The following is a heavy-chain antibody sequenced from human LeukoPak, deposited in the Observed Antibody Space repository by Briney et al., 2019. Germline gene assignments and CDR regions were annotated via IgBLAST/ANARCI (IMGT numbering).Heavy chain of an antibody. Sequence: GGSLRLSCAASGFTVSSNYMSWVRQAPGKGLEWVSVIYSGGSTYYADSVKGRFTISRDNSKNTLYLQMNSLRAEDTAVYYCARGGSYCSSTSCYDYYYYYGMDVWGQGTTVTVSS. V-gene: IGHV3-66*01. CDR1: GFTVSSNY. CDR3: ARGGSYCSSTSCYDYYYYYGMDV. D-gene: IGHD2-2*01. J-gene: IGHJ6*02. CDR2: IYSGGST.